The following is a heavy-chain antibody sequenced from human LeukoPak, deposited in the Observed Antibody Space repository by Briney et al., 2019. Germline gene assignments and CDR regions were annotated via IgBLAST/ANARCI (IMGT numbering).Heavy chain of an antibody. D-gene: IGHD2-2*01. Sequence: PGGSLRLSCAASGFTFSSYSMNWVRQAPGKGLEWVSSISSSSGYIYYADSVKGRFTISRDNSKNTLYLQMNSLRAEDTAVYYCAKDLIGYCSSTSCYAGDYWGQGTLVTVSS. CDR1: GFTFSSYS. V-gene: IGHV3-21*01. CDR2: ISSSSGYI. J-gene: IGHJ4*02. CDR3: AKDLIGYCSSTSCYAGDY.